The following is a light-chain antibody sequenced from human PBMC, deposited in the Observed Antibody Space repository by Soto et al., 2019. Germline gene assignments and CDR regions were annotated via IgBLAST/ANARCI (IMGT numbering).Light chain of an antibody. Sequence: EIVLTQSPGTLSLSPGERATLSCRASQTVSNNYLAWYQQKPGQAPRLFIYDASTRATGIPDRFSGGGSATDFTLTISRLEPEDFAVYYCQVYGNSPPWTFGQGTKVEI. CDR2: DAS. V-gene: IGKV3-20*01. J-gene: IGKJ1*01. CDR3: QVYGNSPPWT. CDR1: QTVSNNY.